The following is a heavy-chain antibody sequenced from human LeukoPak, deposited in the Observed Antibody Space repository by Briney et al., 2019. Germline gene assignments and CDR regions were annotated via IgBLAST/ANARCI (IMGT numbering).Heavy chain of an antibody. J-gene: IGHJ4*02. CDR2: ISYDGSKK. CDR1: GFTFSSYV. D-gene: IGHD1-1*01. CDR3: AKAWTY. Sequence: SGGSLRLSCAASGFTFSSYVMHWVRQAPGKGLEWVAVISYDGSKKFYADSVKGRFTISRDNSKNTLYLQMNSLRVEDTAVYYCAKAWTYWGQGTLVTVSS. V-gene: IGHV3-30*18.